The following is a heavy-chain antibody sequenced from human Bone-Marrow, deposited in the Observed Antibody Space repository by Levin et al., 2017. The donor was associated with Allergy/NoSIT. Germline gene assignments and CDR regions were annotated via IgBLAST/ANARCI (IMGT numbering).Heavy chain of an antibody. D-gene: IGHD2/OR15-2a*01. V-gene: IGHV3-48*01. CDR1: GFTFSSHS. CDR2: IVGSGGIT. CDR3: ARVGIYRAYGMDV. Sequence: LSLTCAVSGFTFSSHSMNWVRQAPGKGLEWISYIVGSGGITYYADSVKGRFTISRDNGKDSLYLQMNSLRAEDTAVYYCARVGIYRAYGMDVWGKGTTVTVSS. J-gene: IGHJ6*04.